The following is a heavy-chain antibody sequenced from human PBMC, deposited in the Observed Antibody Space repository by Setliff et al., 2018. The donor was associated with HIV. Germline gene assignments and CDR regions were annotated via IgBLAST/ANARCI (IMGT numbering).Heavy chain of an antibody. Sequence: SETLSLTCTVPGGYITTYYWSWIRQPPGKGLEWIGYIYYSGSTNSNPSHKSRVTISVDTSKNQFSLKLSSVTAADTAVYYCARLHYYDRSGLTVGAFDIWGQGTMVTVSS. J-gene: IGHJ3*02. CDR1: GGYITTYY. V-gene: IGHV4-59*08. D-gene: IGHD3-22*01. CDR2: IYYSGST. CDR3: ARLHYYDRSGLTVGAFDI.